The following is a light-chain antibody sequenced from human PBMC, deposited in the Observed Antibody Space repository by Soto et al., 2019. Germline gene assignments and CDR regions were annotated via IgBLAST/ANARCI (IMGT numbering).Light chain of an antibody. Sequence: AIQITQSPSSLSSSVGDRVTITCRSSQVIRNDLGWYQQKPGKAPKLLIYAASSLQSGVPSRFSGSGSGTDFTLTISSLQPEDFATYYRLQDYNYPLTFGGGTKVDIK. CDR1: QVIRND. V-gene: IGKV1-6*01. CDR3: LQDYNYPLT. CDR2: AAS. J-gene: IGKJ4*01.